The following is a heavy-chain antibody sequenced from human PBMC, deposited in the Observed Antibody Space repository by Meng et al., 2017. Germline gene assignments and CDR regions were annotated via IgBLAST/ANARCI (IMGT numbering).Heavy chain of an antibody. V-gene: IGHV1-69*05. CDR1: GGTFSSYA. CDR3: ATMVGGSYFYAFDI. D-gene: IGHD1-26*01. Sequence: SVKVSCKASGGTFSSYAISWVRQAPGQGLEWMGGIIPIFGTANYAQKFQDRVTITTDESTSTAYMELSSLRSEDTAVYYCATMVGGSYFYAFDIWGQGTMVTVSS. CDR2: IIPIFGTA. J-gene: IGHJ3*02.